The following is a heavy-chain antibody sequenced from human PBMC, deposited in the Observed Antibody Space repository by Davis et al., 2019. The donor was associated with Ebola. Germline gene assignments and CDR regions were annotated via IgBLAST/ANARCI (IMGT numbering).Heavy chain of an antibody. V-gene: IGHV1-46*01. D-gene: IGHD3/OR15-3a*01. CDR1: GYSFTSHH. CDR3: ARDIVNDFTWKGPVDS. Sequence: ASVKVSCKTSGYSFTSHHIHWVRQAPGQGREGMGVINPGGTIGNLNYAPKFEGRVTMTRDTSTSIVYLELSSLRSDDTAIYYCARDIVNDFTWKGPVDSWGQGTLVIVSS. CDR2: INPGGTIGNL. J-gene: IGHJ4*02.